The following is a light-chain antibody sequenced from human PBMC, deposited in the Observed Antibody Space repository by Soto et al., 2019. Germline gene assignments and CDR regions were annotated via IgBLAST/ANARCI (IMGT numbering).Light chain of an antibody. CDR2: EAS. CDR1: QSISSS. Sequence: EIVVTQSPATLSLAPGETATLSCRARQSISSSLAWYQQKTGQAPRLVIYEASNRAPGIPARFSGSGSGTDFNLTIRSLEPEDFALYFCQQRSRWPPTFGGGTNVE. V-gene: IGKV3-11*01. J-gene: IGKJ4*02. CDR3: QQRSRWPPT.